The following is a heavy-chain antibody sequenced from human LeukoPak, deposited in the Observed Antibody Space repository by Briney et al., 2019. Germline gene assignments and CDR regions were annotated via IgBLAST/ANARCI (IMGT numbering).Heavy chain of an antibody. CDR1: GGSISSYY. V-gene: IGHV4-59*01. J-gene: IGHJ5*02. Sequence: SETLSLTCTVSGGSISSYYWSWIRQPPGKGLEWIGYIYYSGSTNYNPSLKSRVTISVDTSKNQFSLKLSSVTAADTAVYYCARATLNYYDSSGYYPSNRFDPWGQGTLVTVSS. CDR3: ARATLNYYDSSGYYPSNRFDP. CDR2: IYYSGST. D-gene: IGHD3-22*01.